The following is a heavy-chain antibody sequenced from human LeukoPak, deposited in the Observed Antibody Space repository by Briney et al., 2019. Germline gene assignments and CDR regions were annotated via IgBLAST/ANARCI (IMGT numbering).Heavy chain of an antibody. D-gene: IGHD3-3*01. CDR2: IYHSGST. Sequence: SETLSLTCAVSGYSISSGYYWGWSRPPPGKGLEWIGIIYHSGSTYYNPSLKSRVTISVDTSKNQFSLKLGSVTAADTAVYYCARQLDKTRYYDFWSGYYNPTDFDYWGQGTLVTVSS. V-gene: IGHV4-38-2*01. CDR3: ARQLDKTRYYDFWSGYYNPTDFDY. CDR1: GYSISSGYY. J-gene: IGHJ4*02.